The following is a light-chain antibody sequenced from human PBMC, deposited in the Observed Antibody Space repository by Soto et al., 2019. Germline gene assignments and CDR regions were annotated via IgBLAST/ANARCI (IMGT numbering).Light chain of an antibody. CDR3: QHSDGSPRT. V-gene: IGKV3-20*01. CDR1: QSVRSNS. J-gene: IGKJ2*01. Sequence: ETVLTQAPGTVSLYPGERATLSCTTSQSVRSNSLAWYQQKPGQAPRLVVYGVFNRATGIPDRVSGSGSVTDFTLTISGLEPEDSAVPYCQHSDGSPRTFGQGTKLEI. CDR2: GVF.